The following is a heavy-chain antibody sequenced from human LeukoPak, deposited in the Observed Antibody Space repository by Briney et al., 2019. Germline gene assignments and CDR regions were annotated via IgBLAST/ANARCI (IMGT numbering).Heavy chain of an antibody. Sequence: GASVKVSCKASGYTFTGYYMHWVRQAPGQGLEWMGIINPSGGSTSYAQKFQGRVTMTRDTSTSTVYMELSSLRSEDTAVYYCARDQGGDGYKDYWGQGTLVTVSS. V-gene: IGHV1-46*01. CDR3: ARDQGGDGYKDY. CDR1: GYTFTGYY. D-gene: IGHD5-24*01. J-gene: IGHJ4*02. CDR2: INPSGGST.